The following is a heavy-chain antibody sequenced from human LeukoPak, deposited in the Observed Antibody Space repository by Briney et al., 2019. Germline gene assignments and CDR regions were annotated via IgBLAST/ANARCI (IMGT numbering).Heavy chain of an antibody. CDR1: GFTFRNYV. CDR3: AREGYYGSGSPPSLYFDY. D-gene: IGHD3-10*01. Sequence: GGSLRLSCAASGFTFRNYVIHWVRQAPGKGLEWVAVTSSDLNVKLYADSVKGRFTISRDNSRSTLYLQMNSLRPEDTAIYYCAREGYYGSGSPPSLYFDYWGQGTLVIVSS. CDR2: TSSDLNVK. J-gene: IGHJ4*02. V-gene: IGHV3-30-3*01.